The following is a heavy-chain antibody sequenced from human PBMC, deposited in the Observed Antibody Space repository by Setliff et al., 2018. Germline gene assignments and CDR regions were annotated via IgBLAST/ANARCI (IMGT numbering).Heavy chain of an antibody. CDR3: ARGRNIAARLLDS. V-gene: IGHV4-34*01. CDR2: INHRGST. Sequence: SETLSLTCAVSDFSVSSVYYWGWIRQSPGKGLEWIGEINHRGSTNYNPSLKSRVTISIDTSKDQFSLKLISMTAADTAVYYCARGRNIAARLLDSWGQGTLVTVS. J-gene: IGHJ4*02. D-gene: IGHD6-6*01. CDR1: DFSVSSVYY.